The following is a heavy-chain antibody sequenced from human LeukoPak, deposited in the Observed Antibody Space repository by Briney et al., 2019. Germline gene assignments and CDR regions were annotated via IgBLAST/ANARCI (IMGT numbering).Heavy chain of an antibody. CDR3: ERTYSSGWAFFDY. V-gene: IGHV5-10-1*01. CDR2: IDPSDSYT. J-gene: IGHJ4*02. CDR1: GYSFTRYW. D-gene: IGHD6-19*01. Sequence: GETLRISCKASGYSFTRYWISWVRQMPGKGLEWMGRIDPSDSYTNYSPSFQGHVTISADKSISTAYLQWRSLKASDTAIYYCERTYSSGWAFFDYWGQGNMVTVSS.